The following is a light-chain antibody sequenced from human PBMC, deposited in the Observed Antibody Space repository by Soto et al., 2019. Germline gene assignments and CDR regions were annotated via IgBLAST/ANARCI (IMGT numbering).Light chain of an antibody. J-gene: IGLJ2*01. Sequence: QSALTQPASVSGSPGQSITISCTGSSSDAGGYNYVSWYQQHPGKAPKLMIYDVSNRPSGVSNRFSGSKSGNTASLTISGRQAGDGADYYCSSYTSSNVVIFGGGTKLTVL. CDR2: DVS. CDR3: SSYTSSNVVI. CDR1: SSDAGGYNY. V-gene: IGLV2-14*01.